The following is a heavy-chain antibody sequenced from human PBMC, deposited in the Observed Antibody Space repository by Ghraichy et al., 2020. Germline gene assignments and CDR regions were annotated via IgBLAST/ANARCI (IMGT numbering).Heavy chain of an antibody. Sequence: GESLNISCGTSGFRFRDHYMSWVRQAPGKGLEWVSLISRNGRDTNYADSVRGRFTISRDNAKNSLYLQLNTLRVEDTAVYYCVREVQEIGKSCFDLWGQGTLVPVYS. CDR2: ISRNGRDT. D-gene: IGHD2/OR15-2a*01. CDR3: VREVQEIGKSCFDL. V-gene: IGHV3-11*06. J-gene: IGHJ5*02. CDR1: GFRFRDHY.